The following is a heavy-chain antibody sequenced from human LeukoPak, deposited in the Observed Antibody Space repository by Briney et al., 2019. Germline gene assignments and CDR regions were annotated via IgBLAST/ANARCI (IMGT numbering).Heavy chain of an antibody. CDR1: GFTFDDYA. CDR3: AKDTVRGVTSLGWHFDL. J-gene: IGHJ2*01. CDR2: ISWNSARI. Sequence: GGSLRLSCEVSGFTFDDYAMHWVRQVPGKGLEWVSGISWNSARIGYGDSVKGRFTISRDNARESLYLQMNSLRPEDTALYYCAKDTVRGVTSLGWHFDLWGRGTLVTVSS. D-gene: IGHD3-10*01. V-gene: IGHV3-9*01.